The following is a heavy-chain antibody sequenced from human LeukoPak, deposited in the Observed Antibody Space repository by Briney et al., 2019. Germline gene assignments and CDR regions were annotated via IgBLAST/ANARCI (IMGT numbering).Heavy chain of an antibody. CDR2: IYYSGST. V-gene: IGHV4-39*07. CDR1: GGSISSSSYY. D-gene: IGHD2-15*01. CDR3: ARGKLAILVRPYAFDI. J-gene: IGHJ3*02. Sequence: SETLSLTCTVSGGSISSSSYYWGWIRQPPGKGLEWIGSIYYSGSTNYNPSLKSRVTISVDTSKNQFSLKLSSVTAADTAVYYCARGKLAILVRPYAFDIWGQGTMVTVSS.